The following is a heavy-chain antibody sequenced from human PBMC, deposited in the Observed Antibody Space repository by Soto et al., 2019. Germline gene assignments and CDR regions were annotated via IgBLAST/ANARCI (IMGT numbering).Heavy chain of an antibody. Sequence: GGSLRLSCAASGFTFSYYYMSWIRQAPGKGLEWVSYISSSGSTIYYADSVKGRFTISRDNAKNSLYLQMNSLRAEDTAVYYCARDRYQLLYYYYYYYMDVWGKGTTVTVSS. J-gene: IGHJ6*03. V-gene: IGHV3-11*01. CDR2: ISSSGSTI. CDR3: ARDRYQLLYYYYYYYMDV. D-gene: IGHD2-2*01. CDR1: GFTFSYYY.